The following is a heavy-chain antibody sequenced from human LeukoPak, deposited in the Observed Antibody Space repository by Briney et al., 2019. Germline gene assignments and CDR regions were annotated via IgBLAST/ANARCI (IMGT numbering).Heavy chain of an antibody. J-gene: IGHJ5*02. CDR3: ARAGAGSYLKNWFDP. D-gene: IGHD1-26*01. CDR1: GGSFSGYY. V-gene: IGHV4-34*01. Sequence: SETLSLTCAVYGGSFSGYYWSWIRQPPGKGLEWIGEINHSGSTNYNPSLKSRVTISVDTSKNQFSLKLSSVTAADTAVYYCARAGAGSYLKNWFDPWGQGTLVTVSS. CDR2: INHSGST.